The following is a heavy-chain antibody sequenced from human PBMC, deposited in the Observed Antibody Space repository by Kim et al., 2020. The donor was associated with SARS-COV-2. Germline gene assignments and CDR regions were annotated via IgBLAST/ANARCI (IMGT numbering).Heavy chain of an antibody. CDR2: ISGSGDKT. CDR3: AKGVGYCTTTGCYIYF. D-gene: IGHD2-2*02. CDR1: GFTFSTYA. J-gene: IGHJ4*01. V-gene: IGHV3-23*01. Sequence: GGSLRLSCAASGFTFSTYAMNWVRQAPGKGLEWVSSISGSGDKTYYADSVKGRFTISRDNSKNTLHLQMDSLRAEDTALYYCAKGVGYCTTTGCYIYF.